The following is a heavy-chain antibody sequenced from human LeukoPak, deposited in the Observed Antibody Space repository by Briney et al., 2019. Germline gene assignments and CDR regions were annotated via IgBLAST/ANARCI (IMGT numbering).Heavy chain of an antibody. CDR3: ARSRGKIGY. V-gene: IGHV4-34*01. CDR1: GGSFSGYY. CDR2: INHSGST. J-gene: IGHJ4*02. Sequence: SETLSLTCAVYGGSFSGYYWSWIRQPPGKGLEWIGEINHSGSTNYNPSLKSRVTISVDTSKNQFSLKLSSATAADTAVYYCARSRGKIGYWGQGALVTVSS. D-gene: IGHD2/OR15-2a*01.